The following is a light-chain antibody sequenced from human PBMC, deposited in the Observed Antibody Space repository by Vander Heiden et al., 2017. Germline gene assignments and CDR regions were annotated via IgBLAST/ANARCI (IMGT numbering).Light chain of an antibody. J-gene: IGKJ5*01. V-gene: IGKV4-1*01. CDR3: QQDDSTPIT. Sequence: DIVMTQSPDSLAVSLGERATINCKSSQSVLYSSNNKNYLAWYQQKPGQPPKLLIYWASTRESGVPDQFSGSGSGTDFTLTISSLQAEDVAVYYCQQDDSTPITFGQGTLLEIK. CDR1: QSVLYSSNNKNY. CDR2: WAS.